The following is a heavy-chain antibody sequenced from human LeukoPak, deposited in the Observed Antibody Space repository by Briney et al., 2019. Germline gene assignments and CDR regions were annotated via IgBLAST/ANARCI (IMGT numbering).Heavy chain of an antibody. D-gene: IGHD1-26*01. J-gene: IGHJ6*03. V-gene: IGHV4-39*01. Sequence: SETLSLTCTVSGGSISSSSYYWGWIRQPPGKGLEWIGSIYYSGSTYYNPSLKSRVTISVDTSKNQFSLKLSSVTAADTAVYYCATPSLVGATSGDYYYYMDVWGKGTTVTVSS. CDR3: ATPSLVGATSGDYYYYMDV. CDR2: IYYSGST. CDR1: GGSISSSSYY.